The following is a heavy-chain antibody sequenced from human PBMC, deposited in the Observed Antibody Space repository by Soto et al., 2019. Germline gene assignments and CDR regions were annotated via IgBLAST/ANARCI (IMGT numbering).Heavy chain of an antibody. V-gene: IGHV4-39*01. D-gene: IGHD6-19*01. CDR3: AKHNTGITVAGYVSFDR. J-gene: IGHJ4*02. Sequence: QLQLQESGPGLVKPSETLSLTCTVSGAAISSTNYYWDWLPQSPGEGLEWIGGISYSGSSYYSPALKSRFTISVDTSMNQFPMRLTPVTAADTALYYCAKHNTGITVAGYVSFDRWGKGTLVTVSS. CDR2: ISYSGSS. CDR1: GAAISSTNYY.